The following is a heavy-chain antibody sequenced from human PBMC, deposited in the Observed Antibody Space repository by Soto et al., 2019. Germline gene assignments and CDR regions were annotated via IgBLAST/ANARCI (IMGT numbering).Heavy chain of an antibody. J-gene: IGHJ6*02. CDR2: IIPIFGTA. CDR3: ASRIYSSSSQRYYYYGMDV. Sequence: SVKVSCKASGGTFSSYAISWVRQAPGQGLEWMGGIIPIFGTANYAQKFQGRVTITADESTSTAYMELSSLRSEDTAVYYCASRIYSSSSQRYYYYGMDVWGQGTTVTVSS. V-gene: IGHV1-69*13. CDR1: GGTFSSYA. D-gene: IGHD6-6*01.